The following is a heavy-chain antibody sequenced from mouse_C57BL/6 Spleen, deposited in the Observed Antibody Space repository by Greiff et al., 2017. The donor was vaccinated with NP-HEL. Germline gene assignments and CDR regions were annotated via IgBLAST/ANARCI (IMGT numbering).Heavy chain of an antibody. V-gene: IGHV14-3*01. CDR2: IDPANGNT. Sequence: EVKLVESVAELVRPGASVKLSCTASGFNIKNTYMHWVKQRPEQGLEWIGRIDPANGNTKYAPKFQGKATITADTSSNTAYLQLSSLTSEDTAIYYCARSLLWLRDAMDYWGQGTSVTVSS. D-gene: IGHD2-2*01. CDR1: GFNIKNTY. J-gene: IGHJ4*01. CDR3: ARSLLWLRDAMDY.